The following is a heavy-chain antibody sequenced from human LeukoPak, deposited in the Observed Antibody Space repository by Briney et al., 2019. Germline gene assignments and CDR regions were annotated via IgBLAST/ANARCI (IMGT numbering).Heavy chain of an antibody. CDR3: AREILEDIVVVPAATIYYYYYYMDV. J-gene: IGHJ6*03. V-gene: IGHV3-21*01. CDR2: ISSSSSYI. D-gene: IGHD2-2*01. CDR1: GFTFSSYS. Sequence: KPGGSLRLSCAASGFTFSSYSMNWVRQAPGKGLEWVSSISSSSSYIYYADSVKGRFTISRDNAKNSLYLQMNSLRAEYTAVYYCAREILEDIVVVPAATIYYYYYYMDVWGKGTTVTVSS.